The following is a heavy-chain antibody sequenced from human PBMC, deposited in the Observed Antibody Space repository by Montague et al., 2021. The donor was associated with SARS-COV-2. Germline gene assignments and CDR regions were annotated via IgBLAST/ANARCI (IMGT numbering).Heavy chain of an antibody. D-gene: IGHD3-16*01. V-gene: IGHV4-39*01. J-gene: IGHJ4*02. CDR1: GGSFSSSSYY. CDR2: IYYSGST. Sequence: SETLSLTCSVSGGSFSSSSYYWGWIRQPPGKGPEWIGSIYYSGSTNYNPSLKSRVTMSVDTSKKQFSLRLTSVTAADTAVYYCARHQTYCDEVWGTLRGTPDYWGQGTLVTVSS. CDR3: ARHQTYCDEVWGTLRGTPDY.